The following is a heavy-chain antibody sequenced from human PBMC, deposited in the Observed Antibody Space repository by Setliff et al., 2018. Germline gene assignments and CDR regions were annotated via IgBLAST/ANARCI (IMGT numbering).Heavy chain of an antibody. CDR3: AREGRWDYSYPIY. D-gene: IGHD4-4*01. CDR1: DDSIYSDYYF. J-gene: IGHJ4*02. CDR2: ISSSGTS. V-gene: IGHV4-39*01. Sequence: PSETLSLTCSVSDDSIYSDYYFWGWTRQPPGKGLEWIGTISSSGTSKYNSSLGGRATLSIDVPERQFALRLSSVTDADTAVYFCAREGRWDYSYPIYWGQGIRVTVSS.